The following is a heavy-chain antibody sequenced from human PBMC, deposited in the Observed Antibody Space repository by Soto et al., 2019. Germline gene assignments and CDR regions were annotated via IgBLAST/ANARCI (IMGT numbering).Heavy chain of an antibody. CDR2: IIPIFGTA. D-gene: IGHD5-12*01. J-gene: IGHJ6*02. CDR3: ARGVATRYYYYGMDV. V-gene: IGHV1-69*13. Sequence: GASVKVSCKASGGTFSSYAISWLRQSPGQGLEWMGGIIPIFGTANYAQKFQGRVTITADESTSTAYMELSSLRSEDTAVYYCARGVATRYYYYGMDVWGQGTTVTVSS. CDR1: GGTFSSYA.